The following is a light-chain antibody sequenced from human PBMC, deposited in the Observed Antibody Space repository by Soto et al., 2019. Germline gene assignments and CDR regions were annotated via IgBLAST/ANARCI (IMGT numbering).Light chain of an antibody. Sequence: EIVMTQSPATLSVSPGERATLSCRASQSVSSNSAWYQQKPGQAPRLLIYGASTRATGIPARFSGSGSGTEFTLTISSLQSEDFAVYYCQQYNNWPWITFGPGTKVDIK. V-gene: IGKV3-15*01. CDR1: QSVSSN. CDR3: QQYNNWPWIT. CDR2: GAS. J-gene: IGKJ3*01.